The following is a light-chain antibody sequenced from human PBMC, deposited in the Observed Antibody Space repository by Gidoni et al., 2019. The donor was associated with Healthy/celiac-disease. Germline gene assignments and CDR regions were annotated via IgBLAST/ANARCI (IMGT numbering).Light chain of an antibody. V-gene: IGKV1-9*01. J-gene: IGKJ1*01. CDR2: AAS. CDR1: QGISSY. Sequence: DIQLTQSPSFLSASVGDRVTITCGASQGISSYLAWYQQKPGKAPKLLIYAASTLQSGVPSRFSGSGSGTEFTLTISSLQPEDFATYYCQQLNSYPWTFGQXTKVEIK. CDR3: QQLNSYPWT.